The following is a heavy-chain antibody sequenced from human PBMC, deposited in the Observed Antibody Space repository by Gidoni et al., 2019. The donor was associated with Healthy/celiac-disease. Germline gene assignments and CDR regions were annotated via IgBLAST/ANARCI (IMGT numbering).Heavy chain of an antibody. CDR1: GGTFSSYA. J-gene: IGHJ4*02. CDR2: IIPIFGTA. V-gene: IGHV1-69*06. Sequence: GSSVKVSCKASGGTFSSYAISWVRQAPGQGLEWMGGIIPIFGTANYAQKFQGRVTITADKSTSTAYMELSSLRSEDTAVYYCARVADGYSSGFLIDYFDYWGQGTLVTVSS. D-gene: IGHD6-19*01. CDR3: ARVADGYSSGFLIDYFDY.